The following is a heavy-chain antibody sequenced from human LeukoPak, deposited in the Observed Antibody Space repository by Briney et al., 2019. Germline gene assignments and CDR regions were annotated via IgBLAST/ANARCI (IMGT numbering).Heavy chain of an antibody. CDR1: GFTFSGNY. Sequence: QSGGSLRLSCAASGFTFSGNYMNWVRQAPGKGLEWVSVIYSGGNTYYADSVKGRFTISRDISKNTLYLQMNSLRAEDTAVYYCARDYGDSPFDYWGQGTLVTVSS. D-gene: IGHD4-17*01. CDR2: IYSGGNT. J-gene: IGHJ4*02. V-gene: IGHV3-53*01. CDR3: ARDYGDSPFDY.